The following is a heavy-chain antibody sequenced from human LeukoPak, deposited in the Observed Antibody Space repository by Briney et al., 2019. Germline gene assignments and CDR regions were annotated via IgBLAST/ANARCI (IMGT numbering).Heavy chain of an antibody. CDR1: GGSFSGYY. CDR3: ARKLTYYYGSGSYYKALDV. Sequence: PSETLSLTCAVYGGSFSGYYWSWIRQPPGKGLEWIGEINHSGSTNYNPSLKSRVTISVDTYKNQFSLKLSSVTAVDTAVYYCARKLTYYYGSGSYYKALDVWGKGTTVTVSS. V-gene: IGHV4-34*01. D-gene: IGHD3-10*01. CDR2: INHSGST. J-gene: IGHJ6*04.